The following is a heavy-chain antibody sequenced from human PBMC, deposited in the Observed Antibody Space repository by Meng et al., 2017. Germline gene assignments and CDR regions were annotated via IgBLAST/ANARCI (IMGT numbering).Heavy chain of an antibody. Sequence: ASVKVSCKASGYTFTGYYMHWVRQAPGQGLEWMGRINPNSGGTNYAQKFQGRVTMTRDTSISTAYMELSSLRSEDTAVYYCALRVSSSWQKGDYWGQGTLVTVSS. CDR3: ALRVSSSWQKGDY. CDR1: GYTFTGYY. CDR2: INPNSGGT. V-gene: IGHV1-2*06. J-gene: IGHJ4*02. D-gene: IGHD6-13*01.